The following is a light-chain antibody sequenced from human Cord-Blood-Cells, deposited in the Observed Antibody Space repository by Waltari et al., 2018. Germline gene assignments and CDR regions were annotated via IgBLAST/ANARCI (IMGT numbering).Light chain of an antibody. J-gene: IGKJ5*01. CDR3: QQLNSYPIT. CDR2: AAS. CDR1: QGISSY. Sequence: DIKLTQSPSFLSASVGNSVTITCRASQGISSYLAWYQQKPGKAPKLLIYAASTLQSGVPSRFSGSGSGTEFTLTISSLQPEDFATYYCQQLNSYPITFGQGTRLEIK. V-gene: IGKV1-9*01.